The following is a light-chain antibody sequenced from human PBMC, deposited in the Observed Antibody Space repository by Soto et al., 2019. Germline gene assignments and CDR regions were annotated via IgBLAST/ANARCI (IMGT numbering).Light chain of an antibody. CDR3: SSYTSSSTLYV. V-gene: IGLV2-14*01. Sequence: QSALTQPASVSGSPGQSITISCTGTSSDVGGYNYVSWYQQHPGKAPKLMIYEVSNRPSGVSNRFSGSKSGNTASLTISGLQDEDAADYYCSSYTSSSTLYVFGTGPKLTVL. CDR1: SSDVGGYNY. J-gene: IGLJ1*01. CDR2: EVS.